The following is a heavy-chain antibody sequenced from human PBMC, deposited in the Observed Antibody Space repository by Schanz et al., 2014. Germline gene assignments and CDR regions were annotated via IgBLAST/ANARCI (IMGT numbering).Heavy chain of an antibody. D-gene: IGHD6-19*01. CDR1: GYTLTAYY. CDR2: INPDSGGT. V-gene: IGHV1-2*02. CDR3: ARENTAVAGMPRVMDV. Sequence: QVQLVQSGAEVKKPGASVKVSCTASGYTLTAYYMHWVRQAPGQGLEWMGWINPDSGGTNYAQKFQGRVTMTTDTSISTAYMELSRLTSDDTAVFFCARENTAVAGMPRVMDVWGQGTTVTVTS. J-gene: IGHJ6*02.